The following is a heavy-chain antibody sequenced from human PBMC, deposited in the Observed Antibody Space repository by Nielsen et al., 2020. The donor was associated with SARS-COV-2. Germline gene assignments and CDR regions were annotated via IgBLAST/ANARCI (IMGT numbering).Heavy chain of an antibody. Sequence: SVKVSCKASGGTFSSYAISWVRQAPGQGLEWMGGIIPIFGTANYAQKFQGRVTMTTDTSTSTAYMELRSLRSDDTAVYYCARRVVAYYYYMDVWGKGTTVTVSS. CDR3: ARRVVAYYYYMDV. J-gene: IGHJ6*03. D-gene: IGHD2-15*01. CDR2: IIPIFGTA. CDR1: GGTFSSYA. V-gene: IGHV1-69*05.